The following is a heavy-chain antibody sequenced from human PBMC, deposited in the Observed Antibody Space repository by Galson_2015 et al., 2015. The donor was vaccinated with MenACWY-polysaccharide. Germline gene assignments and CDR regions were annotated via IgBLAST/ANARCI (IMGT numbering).Heavy chain of an antibody. J-gene: IGHJ6*04. CDR3: AKVHSYAHVNSYYCGLV. D-gene: IGHD5-18*01. Sequence: SLRLSCAASGFTFSSYAMTWVRQAPGKGLEWVSTISASGRSTFYADSVKGRFTISRDNSQNTLYLQLNSLRADDTAVYYCAKVHSYAHVNSYYCGLVRGKGTPGPVTS. CDR2: ISASGRST. V-gene: IGHV3-23*01. CDR1: GFTFSSYA.